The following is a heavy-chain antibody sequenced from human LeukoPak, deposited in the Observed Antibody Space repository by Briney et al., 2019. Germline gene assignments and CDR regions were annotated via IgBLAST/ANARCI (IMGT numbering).Heavy chain of an antibody. D-gene: IGHD3-9*01. CDR3: VKGLRYFDWSRFDP. CDR2: ISSNGGST. CDR1: GFTFSSYA. Sequence: PGGSLRLSCSASGFTFSSYAMHWVRPAPGKGLEYVSAISSNGGSTYYADSVKGRFTISRDNSKNTLYLQMSSLRAEDTAVYYCVKGLRYFDWSRFDPWGQGTLVTVSS. J-gene: IGHJ5*02. V-gene: IGHV3-64D*06.